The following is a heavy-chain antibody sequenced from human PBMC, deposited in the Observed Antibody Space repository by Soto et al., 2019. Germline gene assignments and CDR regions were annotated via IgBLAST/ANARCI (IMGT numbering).Heavy chain of an antibody. CDR3: ARDWGYMITFE. V-gene: IGHV3-30-3*01. Sequence: PGGSLRLSCAASGFTFSSYAMHWVRQAPGKGLEWVAVISYDGSNKYYADSVKGRFTISRDNSKNTLYLQMNSLRAEDTAVYYCARDWGYMITFEGGQGTLVTVSS. J-gene: IGHJ4*02. CDR1: GFTFSSYA. D-gene: IGHD3-16*01. CDR2: ISYDGSNK.